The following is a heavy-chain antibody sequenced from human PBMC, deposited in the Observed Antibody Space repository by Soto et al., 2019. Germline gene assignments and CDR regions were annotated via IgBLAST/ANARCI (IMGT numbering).Heavy chain of an antibody. CDR1: GFTFSSYS. Sequence: GGSLRLSCAASGFTFSSYSMSGVRQAPGKGLEWVSAISGSGGSTYSADSVKGRFTISRDNSKNALYLKMNSLRAEDTAVYYCAKEVLGAYGDFSGYYGMDVWGQGTTVTVSS. D-gene: IGHD4-17*01. J-gene: IGHJ6*02. CDR3: AKEVLGAYGDFSGYYGMDV. CDR2: ISGSGGST. V-gene: IGHV3-23*01.